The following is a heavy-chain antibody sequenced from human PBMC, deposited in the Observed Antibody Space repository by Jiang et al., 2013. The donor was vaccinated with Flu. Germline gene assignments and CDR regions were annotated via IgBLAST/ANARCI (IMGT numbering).Heavy chain of an antibody. CDR1: GGSFSGYY. CDR2: INHSGST. V-gene: IGHV4-34*01. D-gene: IGHD3-10*01. CDR3: ARDKWRKLLLWFGESTPHNAFDI. Sequence: LLKPSETLSLTCAVYGGSFSGYYWSWIRQPPGKGLEWIGEINHSGSTNYNPSLKSRVTISVDTSKNQFSLKLSSVTAADTAVYYCARDKWRKLLLWFGESTPHNAFDIWGQGTMVTVSS. J-gene: IGHJ3*02.